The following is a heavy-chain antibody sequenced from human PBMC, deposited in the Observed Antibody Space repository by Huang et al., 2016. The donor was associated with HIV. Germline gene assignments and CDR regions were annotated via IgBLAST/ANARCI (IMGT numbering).Heavy chain of an antibody. J-gene: IGHJ6*03. Sequence: QLQLQESGPGLVKPSETLSLTCTVSGGSISGSSSYWGWIRQSPGKGLEWIGSIYYIWNGYANPSLKSRVIMSVDRSSNQFSLKMHSVTAADTAVYYCASRTTVTTTSNYHYFYMDVWGKGTTVIVSS. D-gene: IGHD4-17*01. V-gene: IGHV4-39*01. CDR3: ASRTTVTTTSNYHYFYMDV. CDR2: IYYIWNG. CDR1: GGSISGSSSY.